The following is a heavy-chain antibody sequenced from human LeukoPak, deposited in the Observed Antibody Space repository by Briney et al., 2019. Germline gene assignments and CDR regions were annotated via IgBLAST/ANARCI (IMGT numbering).Heavy chain of an antibody. J-gene: IGHJ4*02. Sequence: ASVKVSCKASGGTFSSYAISWVRQAPGQGVEWMGGIIPIFGTANYAQKFQGRVTITADESTSTAYMELSSLRSEDTAVYYCARDLLGYCSSTSCSLDYWGQGTLVTVSS. V-gene: IGHV1-69*13. CDR1: GGTFSSYA. CDR3: ARDLLGYCSSTSCSLDY. CDR2: IIPIFGTA. D-gene: IGHD2-2*01.